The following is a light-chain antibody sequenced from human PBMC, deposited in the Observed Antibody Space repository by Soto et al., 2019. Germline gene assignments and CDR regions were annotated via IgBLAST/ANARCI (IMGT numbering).Light chain of an antibody. Sequence: IVMTQSPATLSVSPGESATLSCRASQNIYYNVAWYQHRHGQAPRLLIYRASTRATGVPARFSGSGSGTEFTLTISSLHSEDFTVYSCLQYHNLWAFGQGTKVEI. V-gene: IGKV3-15*01. CDR2: RAS. J-gene: IGKJ1*01. CDR1: QNIYYN. CDR3: LQYHNLWA.